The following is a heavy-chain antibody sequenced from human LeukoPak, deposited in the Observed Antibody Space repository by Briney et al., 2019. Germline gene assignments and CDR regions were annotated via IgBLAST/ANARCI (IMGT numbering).Heavy chain of an antibody. V-gene: IGHV3-23*01. Sequence: GGSLRLSCAPSGFTFSSYAMSWVRQAPGKGLEWVSAISGSGGSTYYADSVKGRFTISRDNSKNTLYLQMNSLRAEDTAVYYCAKATYYGDYVFDYWGQGTLVTVSS. CDR3: AKATYYGDYVFDY. CDR2: ISGSGGST. CDR1: GFTFSSYA. J-gene: IGHJ4*02. D-gene: IGHD4-17*01.